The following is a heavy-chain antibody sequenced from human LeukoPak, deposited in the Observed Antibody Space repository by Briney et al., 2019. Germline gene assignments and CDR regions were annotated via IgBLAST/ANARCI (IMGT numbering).Heavy chain of an antibody. CDR1: GFTFTSSA. CDR3: ARGRKQLGGRLDY. J-gene: IGHJ4*02. Sequence: GASVKVSCKASGFTFTSSAVQWVRQARGQRLEWIGWIVVGSGNTNYAQKFQGRVTMTRNTSISTAYMELSSLRSEDTAVYYCARGRKQLGGRLDYWGQGTLVTVSS. CDR2: IVVGSGNT. D-gene: IGHD6-13*01. V-gene: IGHV1-58*01.